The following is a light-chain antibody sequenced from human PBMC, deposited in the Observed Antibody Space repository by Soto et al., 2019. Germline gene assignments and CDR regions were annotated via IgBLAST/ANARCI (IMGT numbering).Light chain of an antibody. CDR3: SSYTSSGTVV. CDR1: SSDVGGYNY. V-gene: IGLV2-14*03. Sequence: QSALTQPASVSGSPGQSITISCTGTSSDVGGYNYVCWYQQHPGKAPKLIIYEVTNRPSGVSNRFSASKSGNTASLRISGLQPEAEADYYCSSYTSSGTVVFGGGTKLTVL. J-gene: IGLJ2*01. CDR2: EVT.